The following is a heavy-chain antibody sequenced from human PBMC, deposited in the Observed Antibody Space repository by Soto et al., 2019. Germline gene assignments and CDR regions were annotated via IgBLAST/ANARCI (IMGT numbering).Heavy chain of an antibody. Sequence: GGSLRLSCAASGFTFSSYSMNWVRQAPGKGLEWVSSISSSSSYIYYADSVKGRFTISRDNAKNSLYLQMNSLRAEDTAVYYCARPSDTDRSYYYYGMDVWGQGTTVTVSS. D-gene: IGHD5-18*01. CDR2: ISSSSSYI. J-gene: IGHJ6*02. V-gene: IGHV3-21*01. CDR1: GFTFSSYS. CDR3: ARPSDTDRSYYYYGMDV.